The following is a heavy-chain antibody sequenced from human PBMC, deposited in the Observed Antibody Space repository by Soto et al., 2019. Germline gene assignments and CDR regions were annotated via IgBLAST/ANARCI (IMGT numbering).Heavy chain of an antibody. J-gene: IGHJ6*02. V-gene: IGHV1-69*01. CDR1: GGTFSTYA. CDR2: VIPIFGTP. D-gene: IGHD2-2*01. Sequence: QVQLVQSGAEVKKPGSSVKVSCKAPGGTFSTYAISWVRQAPGQGLEWMGGVIPIFGTPKYAQKFQGRVTITADDSTSTGYMELRSLRSEDTAVYYCARSQCGSSSLDIYYYYYYGMDVWGQGTTVTVSS. CDR3: ARSQCGSSSLDIYYYYYYGMDV.